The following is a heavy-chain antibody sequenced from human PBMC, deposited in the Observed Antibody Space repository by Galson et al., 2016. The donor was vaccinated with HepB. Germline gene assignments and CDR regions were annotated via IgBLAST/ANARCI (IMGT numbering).Heavy chain of an antibody. V-gene: IGHV3-11*06. CDR2: ISSSSSYT. CDR3: ARDNTGSHGSGFDY. CDR1: AFAFSDYY. D-gene: IGHD2-15*01. Sequence: SLRLSCAASAFAFSDYYMSWIRQAPGKGLEWVSYISSSSSYTKYADSVKGRFTISRDNAKNSLYLQMNSLRAEDTAVYYCARDNTGSHGSGFDYWGQGTLVTVSS. J-gene: IGHJ4*02.